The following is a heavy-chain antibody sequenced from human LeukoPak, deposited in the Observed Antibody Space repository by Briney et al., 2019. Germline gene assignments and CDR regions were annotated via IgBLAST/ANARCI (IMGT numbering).Heavy chain of an antibody. J-gene: IGHJ4*02. Sequence: SETLSLTCTVSGGSISSYYWSWIRQPPGKGLEWIGYIYYSGSTNYNPSLKSRVTISVDTSKNQFSLKLSSVTAADTAVYYCARHILSMGHFDYWGQGTLVTVSS. D-gene: IGHD2-21*01. CDR1: GGSISSYY. V-gene: IGHV4-59*01. CDR2: IYYSGST. CDR3: ARHILSMGHFDY.